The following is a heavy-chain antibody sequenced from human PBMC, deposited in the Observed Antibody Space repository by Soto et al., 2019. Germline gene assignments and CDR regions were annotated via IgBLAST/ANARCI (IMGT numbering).Heavy chain of an antibody. Sequence: SETLSLTCAVYGGSFSGYYWSWIRQPPGKGLEWIGEINHSGSTYYNPSLQSRVTMSVDTSKNQFSLNLSSVTAADTAVYFCVRHRYCSGATCYHLDNWFEPWGQGTLVTVSS. D-gene: IGHD2-15*01. V-gene: IGHV4-34*01. CDR3: VRHRYCSGATCYHLDNWFEP. CDR1: GGSFSGYY. J-gene: IGHJ5*02. CDR2: INHSGST.